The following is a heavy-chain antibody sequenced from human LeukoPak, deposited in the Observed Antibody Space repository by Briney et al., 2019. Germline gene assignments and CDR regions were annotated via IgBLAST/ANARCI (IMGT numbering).Heavy chain of an antibody. J-gene: IGHJ5*02. CDR2: INPNSGGT. V-gene: IGHV1-2*02. CDR1: GYTFTGYY. CDR3: AREGAGSWYDWFDP. D-gene: IGHD6-13*01. Sequence: ASVKVSCKASGYTFTGYYMHWVRQAPGQGLEWMGWINPNSGGTNYAQKFQGRVTMTRDTSISTAYMELSRLRSDDTAVYYCAREGAGSWYDWFDPWGQGTLVTVSS.